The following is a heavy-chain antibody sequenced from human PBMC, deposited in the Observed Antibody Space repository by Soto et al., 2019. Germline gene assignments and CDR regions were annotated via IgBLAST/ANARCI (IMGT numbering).Heavy chain of an antibody. CDR1: GFTFSSYA. V-gene: IGHV3-23*01. CDR3: AYFLMTRIVVGPTPFFDN. J-gene: IGHJ4*02. Sequence: GGSLRLSCAASGFTFSSYAVSWVRQAPGRGMEWVSAISGSGGSTYYADSVEGRFTISRDTSKNTLYLQMNSMRAEDTAVYYSAYFLMTRIVVGPTPFFDNWGQGTLVTVSS. CDR2: ISGSGGST. D-gene: IGHD3-22*01.